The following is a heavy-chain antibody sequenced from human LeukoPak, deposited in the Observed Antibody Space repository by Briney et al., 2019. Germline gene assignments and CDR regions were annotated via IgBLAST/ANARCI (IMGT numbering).Heavy chain of an antibody. CDR3: ARANDYGDYGDY. CDR2: ISYDGSNK. Sequence: GRSLRLSCAASGFTFSSYAMHWVRQSPGKGLEWVAVISYDGSNKYYADSVKGRFTISRDNSKNTLYLQMNSLRAEDTAVYYCARANDYGDYGDYWGQGTLVTVSS. D-gene: IGHD4-17*01. CDR1: GFTFSSYA. J-gene: IGHJ4*02. V-gene: IGHV3-30-3*01.